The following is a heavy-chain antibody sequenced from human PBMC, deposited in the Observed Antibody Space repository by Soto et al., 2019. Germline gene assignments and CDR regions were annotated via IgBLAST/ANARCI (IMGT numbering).Heavy chain of an antibody. CDR1: GFTFSNYV. D-gene: IGHD2-15*01. CDR3: AKGGYCSGGSCYYFDY. J-gene: IGHJ4*02. V-gene: IGHV3-23*01. Sequence: GGSLRLSCAASGFTFSNYVMSWVRQAPGKGLEWVSSIGGTGSKTYYADSMKGRFTISRDNPKKTLYLQTNSLRAEDTAVYYCAKGGYCSGGSCYYFDYWGQGTLVTVSS. CDR2: IGGTGSKT.